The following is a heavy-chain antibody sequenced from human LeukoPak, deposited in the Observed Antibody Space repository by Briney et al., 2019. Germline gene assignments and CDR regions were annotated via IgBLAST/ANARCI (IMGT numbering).Heavy chain of an antibody. V-gene: IGHV3-30-3*01. CDR2: ISYDGSNK. J-gene: IGHJ4*02. CDR1: GFTFSSYA. Sequence: PGRSLRLSCAASGFTFSSYAMHWVRQAPGKGLEWVAVISYDGSNKYYADSVKGRFTISRDNSKNTLYLQMNSLRAEDTAVYYCAKDGHYDFWSGYTTTRYFDYWGQGTLVTVSS. CDR3: AKDGHYDFWSGYTTTRYFDY. D-gene: IGHD3-3*01.